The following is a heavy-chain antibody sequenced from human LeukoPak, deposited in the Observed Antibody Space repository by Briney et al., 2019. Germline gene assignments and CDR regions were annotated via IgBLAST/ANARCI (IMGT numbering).Heavy chain of an antibody. CDR3: ARAYYDFWSGYDY. Sequence: PSETLSLTCTVSGGSISSYYWSWIRQPAGKGLEWIGYIYYSGSTNYNPSLKSRVTISVDTSKNQCSLKLSSVTAADTAVYYCARAYYDFWSGYDYWGQGTLVTVSS. CDR2: IYYSGST. CDR1: GGSISSYY. J-gene: IGHJ4*02. D-gene: IGHD3-3*01. V-gene: IGHV4-59*01.